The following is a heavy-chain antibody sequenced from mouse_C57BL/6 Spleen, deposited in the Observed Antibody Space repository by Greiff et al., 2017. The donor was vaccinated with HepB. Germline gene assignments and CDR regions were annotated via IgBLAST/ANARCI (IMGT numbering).Heavy chain of an antibody. Sequence: EVKLMESGGGLVKPGGSLKLSCAASGFTFSSYAMSWVRQTPEKRLEWVATISDGGSYTYYPDNVKGRFTISRDNAKNNLYLQMSHLKSEDTAMYYCARESNSWYFDVWGTGTTVTVSS. CDR3: ARESNSWYFDV. D-gene: IGHD2-5*01. J-gene: IGHJ1*03. CDR1: GFTFSSYA. CDR2: ISDGGSYT. V-gene: IGHV5-4*01.